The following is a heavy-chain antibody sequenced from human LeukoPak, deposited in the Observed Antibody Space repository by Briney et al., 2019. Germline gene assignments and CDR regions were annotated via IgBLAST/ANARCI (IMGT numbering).Heavy chain of an antibody. D-gene: IGHD3-22*01. CDR2: INHSGST. CDR1: GGSFSGYY. J-gene: IGHJ3*02. CDR3: ARDAAYYDSSGYYLGEAFDI. V-gene: IGHV4-34*01. Sequence: TSETLSLTCAVYGGSFSGYYWSWIRQPPGKGLEWIGEINHSGSTNYNPSLKSRVTISVDRSKNQFSLKLSSVTAADTAVYYCARDAAYYDSSGYYLGEAFDIWGQGTMVTVSS.